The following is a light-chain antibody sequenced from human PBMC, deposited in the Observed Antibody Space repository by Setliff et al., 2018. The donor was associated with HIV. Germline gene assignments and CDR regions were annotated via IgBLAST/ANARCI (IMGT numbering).Light chain of an antibody. J-gene: IGLJ1*01. CDR3: CSYLSTNNYV. V-gene: IGLV2-14*03. Sequence: SVLTQPASVSGSPGQSITISYTGTSSDVGSRYNYVSWYQQHPGKAPKLIIFDVTYRPSGVSDRFSGSKSGNTASLTISGLQAEDEADYYCCSYLSTNNYVFGSGTKVTVL. CDR1: SSDVGSRYNY. CDR2: DVT.